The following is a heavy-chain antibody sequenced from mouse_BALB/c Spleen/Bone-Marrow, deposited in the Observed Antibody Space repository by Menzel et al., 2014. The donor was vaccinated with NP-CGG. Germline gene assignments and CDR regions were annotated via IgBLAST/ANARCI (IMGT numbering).Heavy chain of an antibody. J-gene: IGHJ1*01. CDR3: ARPGYYGYQNV. V-gene: IGHV4-1*02. CDR1: GFDFSRYW. D-gene: IGHD1-2*01. CDR2: INPDSRTI. Sequence: VLLKQSGGGLVQPGGSLKLSCAASGFDFSRYWMTWVRQAPGKGLEWIGEINPDSRTINYTPSLKDKFIISRDNAKNTLYLQMSKVRSEDTALYYCARPGYYGYQNVWGAGTTVTVSS.